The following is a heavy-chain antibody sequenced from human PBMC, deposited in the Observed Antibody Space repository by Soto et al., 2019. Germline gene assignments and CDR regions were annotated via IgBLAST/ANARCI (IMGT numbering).Heavy chain of an antibody. J-gene: IGHJ4*02. V-gene: IGHV4-39*01. D-gene: IGHD6-19*01. CDR3: ATSRGWHTFDY. CDR2: IYYSGST. Sequence: QLQLQESGPGLVKPSETLSLTCTVSGGSISSSSYYWGWIRQPPGKGLEWIGSIYYSGSTYYNPSLKSRVTVSVDTSKNQFSLKLSSVTAADTAVYYCATSRGWHTFDYWGQGTLVTVSS. CDR1: GGSISSSSYY.